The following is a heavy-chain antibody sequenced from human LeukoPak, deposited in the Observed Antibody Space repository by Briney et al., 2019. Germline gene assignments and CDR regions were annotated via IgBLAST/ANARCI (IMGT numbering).Heavy chain of an antibody. J-gene: IGHJ4*02. CDR2: TSAYNGNT. CDR1: GYTLNSYG. V-gene: IGHV1-18*01. Sequence: GASVKVSCKASGYTLNSYGISWVRQAPGQGLEWMGWTSAYNGNTNYAQKLQGRVTMTTDTSTSTAYMELRSLRSDDTAVYYCARGYYYDSSGYRSAHDYWGQGTLVTVSS. CDR3: ARGYYYDSSGYRSAHDY. D-gene: IGHD3-22*01.